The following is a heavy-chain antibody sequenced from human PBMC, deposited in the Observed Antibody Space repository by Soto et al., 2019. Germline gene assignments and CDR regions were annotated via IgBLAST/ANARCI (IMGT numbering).Heavy chain of an antibody. Sequence: QVQLVESGGGVVQPGRSLRLSCAASGFTFSSYGMHWVRQAPGKGLEWVAVIWYVGSNKYYADSVKGRFTISRDNSKNTLYLQMNSLRAEDTAVYYCATSRYCSGGSCYSPPDYWGQGTLVTVSS. J-gene: IGHJ4*02. D-gene: IGHD2-15*01. V-gene: IGHV3-33*01. CDR1: GFTFSSYG. CDR3: ATSRYCSGGSCYSPPDY. CDR2: IWYVGSNK.